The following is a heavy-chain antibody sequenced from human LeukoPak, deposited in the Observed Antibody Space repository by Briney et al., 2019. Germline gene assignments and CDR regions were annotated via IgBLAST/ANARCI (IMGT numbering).Heavy chain of an antibody. CDR3: ARGRWLQLGAPYYFDY. D-gene: IGHD5-24*01. J-gene: IGHJ4*02. V-gene: IGHV3-23*01. CDR2: ISGSGGST. CDR1: GFTFSSYA. Sequence: GGSLRLSCAASGFTFSSYAMSWVRQAPGKGLEWVSAISGSGGSTYYADSVKGRFTISRDNSKNTLYLQMNSLRTEDTAVYYCARGRWLQLGAPYYFDYWGQGTLVTVSS.